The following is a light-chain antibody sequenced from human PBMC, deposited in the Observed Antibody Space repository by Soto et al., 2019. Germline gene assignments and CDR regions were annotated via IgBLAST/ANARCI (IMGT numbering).Light chain of an antibody. CDR1: QSVSNNY. J-gene: IGKJ1*01. V-gene: IGKV3-20*01. Sequence: EIVLTRSPGTRSLSPGERATLSCRASQSVSNNYLSWYQQKPGQAPRLLIYGASNRATGIPDRFSGSGSGTDFTLTISRLEPEDFAVYYCQQYGSSGTFGQGTKVDIK. CDR3: QQYGSSGT. CDR2: GAS.